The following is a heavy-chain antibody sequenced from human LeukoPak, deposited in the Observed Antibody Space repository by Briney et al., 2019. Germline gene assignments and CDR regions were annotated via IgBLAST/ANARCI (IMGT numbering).Heavy chain of an antibody. D-gene: IGHD3-10*01. CDR3: ARHYYGSGTYYHFDY. CDR1: GYTFPSYG. V-gene: IGHV1-18*01. CDR2: ISPYNGNT. Sequence: ASVKVSCKPSGYTFPSYGIGWVRQAPGQGLEWMGWISPYNGNTNYEQRLQDRVTMTTDTSTNTAYMELRSLRSDDTAVYYCARHYYGSGTYYHFDYWGQGTLVTVSS. J-gene: IGHJ4*02.